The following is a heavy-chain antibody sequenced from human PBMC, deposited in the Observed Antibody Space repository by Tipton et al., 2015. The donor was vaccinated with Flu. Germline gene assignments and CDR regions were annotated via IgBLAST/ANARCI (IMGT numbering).Heavy chain of an antibody. V-gene: IGHV4-38-2*02. CDR2: IYHSGST. D-gene: IGHD2-21*01. J-gene: IGHJ4*02. CDR3: ARVTSEPILWWYFDY. Sequence: GLVKPSETLSLTCTVSGYSISSGYYWGWIRQPPGKGLEWIGSIYHSGSTYYNPSLKSRVTISVDTSKNQFSLKLSSVTAADTAVYYCARVTSEPILWWYFDYWGQGTLVTVSS. CDR1: GYSISSGYY.